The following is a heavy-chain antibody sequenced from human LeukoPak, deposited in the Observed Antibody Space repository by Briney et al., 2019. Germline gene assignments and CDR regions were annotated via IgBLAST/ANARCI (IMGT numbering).Heavy chain of an antibody. CDR1: GFTFSSYS. CDR3: ARDRGSLLWFGELRQGAFDI. CDR2: ISSSSSYI. V-gene: IGHV3-21*01. D-gene: IGHD3-10*01. J-gene: IGHJ3*02. Sequence: GGSLRLSCAASGFTFSSYSMNWVRQAPGKGLEWVSSISSSSSYIYYADSVKGRFTISRDNAKNSLYLQMNSLRAEDTAVYYCARDRGSLLWFGELRQGAFDIRGQGTMVTVSS.